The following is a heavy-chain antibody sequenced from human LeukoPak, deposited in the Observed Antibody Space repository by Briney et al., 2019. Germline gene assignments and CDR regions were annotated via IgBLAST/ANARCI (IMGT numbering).Heavy chain of an antibody. J-gene: IGHJ4*02. CDR3: TRETSLRYFDY. CDR2: MNPNSGRT. Sequence: AASVKVSCKASGYTFTSYYMHWVRQATGQGLEWMGWMNPNSGRTGYAQNFQGRITITRNTSISTAYLELSSLRSDDTAVYYCTRETSLRYFDYWGQGTLVTVSS. V-gene: IGHV1-8*03. CDR1: GYTFTSYY.